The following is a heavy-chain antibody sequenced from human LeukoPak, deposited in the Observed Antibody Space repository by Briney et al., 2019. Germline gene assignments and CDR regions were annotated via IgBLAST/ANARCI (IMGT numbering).Heavy chain of an antibody. CDR1: GGSMSSYY. Sequence: SETLSLTCTVSGGSMSSYYWTWIRQPPGKGLEWIGSIYYSGSTNYNPSLKSRVTISIDTSKNQFSLKLSSVTAADTAVYYCAGGGGGGTNDYWGQGTLVTVSS. J-gene: IGHJ4*02. CDR2: IYYSGST. V-gene: IGHV4-59*01. D-gene: IGHD2-15*01. CDR3: AGGGGGGTNDY.